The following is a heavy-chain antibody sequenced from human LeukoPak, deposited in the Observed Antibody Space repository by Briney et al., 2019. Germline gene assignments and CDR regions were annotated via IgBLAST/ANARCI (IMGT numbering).Heavy chain of an antibody. D-gene: IGHD3-3*01. J-gene: IGHJ6*02. CDR2: INPSSGNT. CDR1: GYTFTSYD. CDR3: ASSGMYYDFWGGSTTVVGMDV. Sequence: GAAVKVSCKASGYTFTSYDINWVRQATGQGREWMGWINPSSGNTGYAQKFQGRVTMTRNTSISTAYMELSSLRSEDTAVYYCASSGMYYDFWGGSTTVVGMDVWGQGTTVTVSS. V-gene: IGHV1-8*01.